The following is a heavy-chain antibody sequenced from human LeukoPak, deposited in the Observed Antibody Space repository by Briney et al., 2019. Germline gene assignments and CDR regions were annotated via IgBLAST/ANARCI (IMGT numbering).Heavy chain of an antibody. CDR2: ISYRGNT. CDR1: GGSISGDEYY. CDR3: ARDGGIFGAFSGAFDI. D-gene: IGHD3-3*01. V-gene: IGHV4-31*11. J-gene: IGHJ3*02. Sequence: PSETLSLTCAVSGGSISGDEYYWSWVRQHPGKGPEWIGYISYRGNTYYNPSLKSRLTISRDTSKNHFSLSLSSVTAADTAVYYCARDGGIFGAFSGAFDIWGQGTMVTVSS.